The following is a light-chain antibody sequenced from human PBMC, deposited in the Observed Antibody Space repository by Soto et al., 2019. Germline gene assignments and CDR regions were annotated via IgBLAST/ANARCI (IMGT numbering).Light chain of an antibody. CDR1: SSDVGRYDY. Sequence: QSALTQPRSVSGSPGQSVTISCTGTSSDVGRYDYVSWYQQHPGKAPKLIIYDVTERPAGVPDRFSGSKSGNTASLTISGLQAEDEADYYCSSYRTGGPFVFGTGTKVTVL. CDR3: SSYRTGGPFV. CDR2: DVT. J-gene: IGLJ1*01. V-gene: IGLV2-11*01.